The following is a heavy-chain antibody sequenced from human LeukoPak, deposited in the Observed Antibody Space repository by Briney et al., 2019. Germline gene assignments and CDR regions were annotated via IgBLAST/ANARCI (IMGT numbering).Heavy chain of an antibody. D-gene: IGHD3-10*01. CDR1: GGSISSSSYY. Sequence: SETLSLTCTVSGGSISSSSYYWGWIRQPPGKGLEWIGSIYYSGSTYYSPSLKSRVTISVDTSKNQFSLKLSSVTAADTAVYYCARGGSGSYYSFDYWGQGTLVTVSS. CDR3: ARGGSGSYYSFDY. CDR2: IYYSGST. V-gene: IGHV4-39*07. J-gene: IGHJ4*02.